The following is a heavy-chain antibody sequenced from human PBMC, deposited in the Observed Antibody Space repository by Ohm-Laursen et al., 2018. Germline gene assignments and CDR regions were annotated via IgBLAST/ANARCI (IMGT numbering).Heavy chain of an antibody. D-gene: IGHD5-18*01. CDR3: ARGAGIQLWLDPYYYYYCGMDV. Sequence: EASVKVSCKASGYTFTSYYMHWVRQAPGQGLEWMGIINPSGGSTSYAQKFQGRVTMTRDTSTSTVYMELSSLRSEDTAVYYCARGAGIQLWLDPYYYYYCGMDVWGQGTTVTVSS. J-gene: IGHJ6*02. V-gene: IGHV1-46*01. CDR2: INPSGGST. CDR1: GYTFTSYY.